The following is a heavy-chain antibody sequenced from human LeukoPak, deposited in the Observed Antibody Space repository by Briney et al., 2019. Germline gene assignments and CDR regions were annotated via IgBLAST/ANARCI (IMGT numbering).Heavy chain of an antibody. CDR2: IYYSGIT. V-gene: IGHV4-59*01. Sequence: TSETLSLTCTVSGGSISSYYWSWIRQPPGKGLEWIGYIYYSGITNYNPSLKSRVTISVDTSKNQFSLKLSSVTAADTAVYYCARMTIFGVDIAFDYWGQGTLVTVSS. CDR1: GGSISSYY. J-gene: IGHJ4*02. CDR3: ARMTIFGVDIAFDY. D-gene: IGHD3-3*01.